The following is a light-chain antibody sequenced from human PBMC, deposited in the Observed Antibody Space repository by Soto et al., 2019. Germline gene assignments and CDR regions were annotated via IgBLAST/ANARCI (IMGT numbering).Light chain of an antibody. CDR3: QQYGSSPYT. CDR2: GAS. CDR1: QSVSNH. V-gene: IGKV3-15*01. J-gene: IGKJ2*01. Sequence: EVVMTQSPATLSVSPGEGATLSCRASQSVSNHLAWYQQRPGQAPRLLIYGASTRATGIPARFSGSGSGTEFTLTISRLEPEDFAVYYCQQYGSSPYTFGQGTKLEIK.